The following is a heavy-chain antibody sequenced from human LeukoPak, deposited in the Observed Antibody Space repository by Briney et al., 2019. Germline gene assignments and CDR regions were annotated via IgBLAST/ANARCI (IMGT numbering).Heavy chain of an antibody. D-gene: IGHD5-24*01. V-gene: IGHV1-46*01. Sequence: ASVKVSCKASGYTFTSYGINWVRQAPGQGLEWMGIINPSGGSTSYAQKFQGRVTMTRDTSTSTVYMELSSLRSEDTAVYYCARTVEMATTRFDYWGQGTLVTVSS. CDR1: GYTFTSYG. J-gene: IGHJ4*02. CDR2: INPSGGST. CDR3: ARTVEMATTRFDY.